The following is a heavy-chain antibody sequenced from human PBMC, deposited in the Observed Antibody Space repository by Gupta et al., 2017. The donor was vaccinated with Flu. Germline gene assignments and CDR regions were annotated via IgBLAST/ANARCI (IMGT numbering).Heavy chain of an antibody. Sequence: QITSKESGRTLEKPTQTLTLTCTFSGISLTTSGVGVGWIRQPPGKALEWLAPVYGNDDNRYSSSLQGRLPITNDTSKNQLVLTMTNMDPVDTATYYCACRPGLITWFDPWGQGTLVTVSS. CDR3: ACRPGLITWFDP. CDR2: VYGNDDN. J-gene: IGHJ5*02. D-gene: IGHD3-10*01. V-gene: IGHV2-5*01. CDR1: GISLTTSGVG.